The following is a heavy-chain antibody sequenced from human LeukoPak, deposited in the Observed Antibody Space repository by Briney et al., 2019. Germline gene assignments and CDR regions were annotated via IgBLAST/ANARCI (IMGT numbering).Heavy chain of an antibody. D-gene: IGHD3-3*01. V-gene: IGHV4-34*01. Sequence: PSDTLSLTCAVYGGSFSGYYWSWIRQPPGKGLEWIGEINHSGSTNYNPSLKSRVTISVDTSKNQFSLKLSSVTAADTAVYYCARGGYYDFWSGFYFDYWGQGTLVTVSS. CDR2: INHSGST. CDR1: GGSFSGYY. CDR3: ARGGYYDFWSGFYFDY. J-gene: IGHJ4*02.